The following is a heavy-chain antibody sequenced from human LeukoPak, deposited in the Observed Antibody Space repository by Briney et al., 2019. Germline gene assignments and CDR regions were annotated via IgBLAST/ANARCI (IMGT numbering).Heavy chain of an antibody. CDR3: ARGVRYFYDSTSYYFVGYFDN. Sequence: SETLSLTCTVSGGSISSYYWSWIRQPPGKGLERLGYIYYSGSTHYNPSLESRVTISVDTYKNQFYLKLSSVTAADTAVYYCARGVRYFYDSTSYYFVGYFDNWGQGTLVTVSS. J-gene: IGHJ4*02. CDR1: GGSISSYY. D-gene: IGHD3-22*01. CDR2: IYYSGST. V-gene: IGHV4-59*01.